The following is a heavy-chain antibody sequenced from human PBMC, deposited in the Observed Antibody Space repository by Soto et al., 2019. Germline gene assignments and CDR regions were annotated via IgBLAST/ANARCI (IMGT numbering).Heavy chain of an antibody. J-gene: IGHJ4*02. CDR3: ARGAPYSISLYYFAH. CDR1: GGSISSDGYS. CDR2: LYHSGST. V-gene: IGHV4-30-2*01. Sequence: SETLSLTCAVSGGSISSDGYSWSWIRQPPGKGPEWIGYLYHSGSTYYNPSLKSRVTISEDRSKNQFSLKLTSVTAADTAVYYCARGAPYSISLYYFAHWGQGALVTVSS. D-gene: IGHD6-6*01.